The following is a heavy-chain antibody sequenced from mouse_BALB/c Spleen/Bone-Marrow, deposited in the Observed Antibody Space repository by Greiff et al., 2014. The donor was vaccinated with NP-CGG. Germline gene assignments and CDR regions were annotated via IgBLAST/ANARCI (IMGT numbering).Heavy chain of an antibody. Sequence: QVQLQQSGPGLVAPSQSLSITCTVSGFSLTNFGVHWVRQPPGKGLEWLGIIWAGGATDYHSALMSRLIISKDNSKSQVFLKMDSLQTDDTAMYYCARVLRRSQDAMDYWGQGTSVTVSS. CDR2: IWAGGAT. CDR3: ARVLRRSQDAMDY. V-gene: IGHV2-9*02. J-gene: IGHJ4*01. CDR1: GFSLTNFG. D-gene: IGHD2-12*01.